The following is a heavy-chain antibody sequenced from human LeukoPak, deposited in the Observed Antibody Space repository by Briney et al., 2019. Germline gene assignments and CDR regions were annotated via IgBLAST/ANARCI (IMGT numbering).Heavy chain of an antibody. CDR3: ARGPTGYSNSWYPY. J-gene: IGHJ4*02. CDR2: MNPNSGNT. Sequence: ASVKVSCKASGYTFTSYDINWVRQATGQGLEWMGWMNPNSGNTGYAQKFQGRVSITRNTSINTAYMELNSLRSEDTAVYYCARGPTGYSNSWYPYWGQGTLVTVSS. D-gene: IGHD6-13*01. CDR1: GYTFTSYD. V-gene: IGHV1-8*01.